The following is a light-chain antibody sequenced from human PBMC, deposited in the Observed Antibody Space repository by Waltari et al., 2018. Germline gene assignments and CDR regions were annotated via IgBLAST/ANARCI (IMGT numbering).Light chain of an antibody. CDR3: CSYGGSYSFVV. V-gene: IGLV2-11*01. CDR2: DVT. J-gene: IGLJ2*01. CDR1: SIYVGGYNY. Sequence: QSALTQPRSVSGSPGQSVTISCTGTSIYVGGYNYVSRYQQHPAKPPKLISYDVTNRPSGVPDRFSGSKSGNTASLTISGLQAEDEADYYCCSYGGSYSFVVFGGGTKLTVL.